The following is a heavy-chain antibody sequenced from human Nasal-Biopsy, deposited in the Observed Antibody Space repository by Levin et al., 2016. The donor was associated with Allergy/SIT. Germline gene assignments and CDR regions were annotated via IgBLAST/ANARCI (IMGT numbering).Heavy chain of an antibody. Sequence: GESLKISCAASGFTFSDFYMGWIRQAPGKGLEWVSYICSSGSIIFYADSVKGRFTISRDNAKNSLYLQMNSLRVEDTAVYYCEMWSGYPADWGQGTLVTVSS. CDR3: EMWSGYPAD. V-gene: IGHV3-11*04. CDR1: GFTFSDFY. J-gene: IGHJ4*02. CDR2: ICSSGSII. D-gene: IGHD3-3*01.